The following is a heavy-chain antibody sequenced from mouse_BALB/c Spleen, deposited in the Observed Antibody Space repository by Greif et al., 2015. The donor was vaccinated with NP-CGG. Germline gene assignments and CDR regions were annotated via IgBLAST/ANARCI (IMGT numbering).Heavy chain of an antibody. CDR3: ARSGYDYGYAMDY. V-gene: IGHV5-17*02. D-gene: IGHD2-4*01. CDR1: GFTFSSFG. Sequence: DVKLVESGGGLVQPGGSRKLSCAASGFTFSSFGMHWVRQAPEKGLEWVAYISSGSSTIYYADTVRGRFTISRDNPKNTLFLQMTSLRSEDTAMYYCARSGYDYGYAMDYWGQGTSVTVSS. CDR2: ISSGSSTI. J-gene: IGHJ4*01.